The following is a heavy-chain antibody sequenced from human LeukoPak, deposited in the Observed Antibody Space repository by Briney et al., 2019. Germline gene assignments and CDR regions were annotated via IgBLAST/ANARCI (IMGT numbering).Heavy chain of an antibody. CDR3: ARLLFTSSWYYFDY. Sequence: SETLSLTCTVSGASISGYYWSWIRQPPGKGLEWIGYIYYSGSTNYNPSLKSRVTISVDTSTNQFSLKLSSVTAADTAVYYCARLLFTSSWYYFDYWGQGTLVIVSS. D-gene: IGHD6-13*01. J-gene: IGHJ4*02. V-gene: IGHV4-59*08. CDR2: IYYSGST. CDR1: GASISGYY.